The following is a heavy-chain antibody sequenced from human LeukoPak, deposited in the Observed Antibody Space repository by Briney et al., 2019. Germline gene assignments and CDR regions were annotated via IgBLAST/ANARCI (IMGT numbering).Heavy chain of an antibody. V-gene: IGHV3-21*01. CDR1: GFTFSSYS. D-gene: IGHD2-2*01. CDR3: ARVIDRGYCSSTSCYFLDFRSGYPYYYYYYMDV. J-gene: IGHJ6*03. CDR2: ISSSSSYI. Sequence: PGGSLRLSCAASGFTFSSYSMNWVRQAPGKGLEWVSSISSSSSYIYYADSVKGRFTISRDNAKNSLYLQMNSLRAEDTAVYYCARVIDRGYCSSTSCYFLDFRSGYPYYYYYYMDVWGKGTTVTVSS.